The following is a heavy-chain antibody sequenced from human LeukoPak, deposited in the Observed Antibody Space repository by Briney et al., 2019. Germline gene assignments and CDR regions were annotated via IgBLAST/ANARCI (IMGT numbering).Heavy chain of an antibody. CDR3: ATLQNHIWFGELAPEYNWFDP. D-gene: IGHD3-10*01. J-gene: IGHJ5*02. V-gene: IGHV1-24*01. CDR1: GFTLTELS. CDR2: FDPEDGET. Sequence: GASVKVSCKVSGFTLTELSMHWVRQAPGKGLEWMEGFDPEDGETIYAQKFQGRVIMTEDTSTDTAYMELSSLRSEDTAVYYCATLQNHIWFGELAPEYNWFDPWGQGTLVTVSS.